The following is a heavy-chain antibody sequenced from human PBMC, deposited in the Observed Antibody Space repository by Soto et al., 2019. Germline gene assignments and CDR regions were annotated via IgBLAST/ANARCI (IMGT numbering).Heavy chain of an antibody. CDR3: ARGPRGYVYYHGMDV. D-gene: IGHD3-10*01. CDR1: GGSISSYY. CDR2: IDTSGTT. Sequence: LSLTCTVSGGSISSYYVSWIRQSAGKGLEWIGRIDTSGTTNYNPSLKSRVTMSVDASKNHFSLNLSSVTAADTAVYYCARGPRGYVYYHGMDVWGQGTTVTVS. J-gene: IGHJ6*02. V-gene: IGHV4-4*07.